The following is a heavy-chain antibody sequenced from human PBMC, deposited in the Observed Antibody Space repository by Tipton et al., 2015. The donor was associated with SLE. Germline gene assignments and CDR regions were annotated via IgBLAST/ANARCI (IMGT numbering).Heavy chain of an antibody. CDR1: GYTFTSYY. D-gene: IGHD3-3*01. Sequence: QVQLVQSGAELKKPGASVKVSCKPSGYTFTSYYIHWVRHAPGQGLEWMGRINSYSGATDAAQKFQGRVTMTRDTSISTDYLDLSRLTSDDTAVYYCARGALTDFWKENGFDIWGLGTVVTVSS. CDR2: INSYSGAT. J-gene: IGHJ3*02. V-gene: IGHV1-2*06. CDR3: ARGALTDFWKENGFDI.